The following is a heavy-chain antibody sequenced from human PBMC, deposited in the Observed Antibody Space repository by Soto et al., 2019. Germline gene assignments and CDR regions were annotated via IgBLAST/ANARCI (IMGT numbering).Heavy chain of an antibody. CDR2: TYYRSKWYN. J-gene: IGHJ6*03. CDR1: GDSVSSNSAA. V-gene: IGHV6-1*01. CDR3: ARVGGWSLYHYYYMDV. Sequence: PSQTLSLTCAISGDSVSSNSAAWNWIRQSPSRGLEWLGRTYYRSKWYNDYAVSVRSRITINPDTSKNQFSLQLNSVTPEDTAVYYCARVGGWSLYHYYYMDVWGKGTTVTVSS. D-gene: IGHD6-19*01.